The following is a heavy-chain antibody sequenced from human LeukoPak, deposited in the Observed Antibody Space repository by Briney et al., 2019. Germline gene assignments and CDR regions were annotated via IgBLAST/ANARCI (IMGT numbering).Heavy chain of an antibody. Sequence: TSETLSLTCTVSGGSLSDYYWSWIRQPPGKGLEWIGYTYYSGNTNYNPSLKSRVTISVDTSKNQFSLKLSSVTAADTAVYYCARDVSGSGLDYWGQGTLSPSPQ. CDR2: TYYSGNT. CDR1: GGSLSDYY. V-gene: IGHV4-59*01. D-gene: IGHD3-10*01. CDR3: ARDVSGSGLDY. J-gene: IGHJ4*02.